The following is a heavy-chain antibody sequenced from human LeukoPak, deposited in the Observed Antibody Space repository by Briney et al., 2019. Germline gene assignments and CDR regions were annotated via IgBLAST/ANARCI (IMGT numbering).Heavy chain of an antibody. CDR1: VFTFSSYS. CDR2: ISSSSSYI. V-gene: IGHV3-21*01. D-gene: IGHD4-23*01. CDR3: ARDVHGGAFDY. J-gene: IGHJ4*02. Sequence: GGSLRLSCAASVFTFSSYSMNWVRQAPGKGLEWVSSISSSSSYIYYADSVKGRFTISRDNAMNSLFLQMNNLRAEDTAVYYCARDVHGGAFDYWGQGTLVTVSS.